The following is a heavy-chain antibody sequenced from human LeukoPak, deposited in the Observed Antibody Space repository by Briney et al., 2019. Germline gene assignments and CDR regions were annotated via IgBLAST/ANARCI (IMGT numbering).Heavy chain of an antibody. D-gene: IGHD2-21*02. J-gene: IGHJ4*02. Sequence: SETLSLTCTVSGGSISSGDYYWSWIRQPPGKGLEWIGYIYYSGSTYYNPSLKSRVTISVDTSKNQFSLKLSYVTAADTAMYYCARELSPRDGKGYYFDYWGQGTLVTVSS. CDR2: IYYSGST. CDR1: GGSISSGDYY. CDR3: ARELSPRDGKGYYFDY. V-gene: IGHV4-30-4*01.